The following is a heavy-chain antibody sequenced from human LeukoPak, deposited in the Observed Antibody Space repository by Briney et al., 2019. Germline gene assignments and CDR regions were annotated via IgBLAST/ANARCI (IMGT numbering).Heavy chain of an antibody. J-gene: IGHJ4*02. CDR1: GFSFSTYG. D-gene: IGHD6-6*01. V-gene: IGHV3-33*06. CDR2: MWYDGSKD. Sequence: GGSLRLSCAAPGFSFSTYGIHWVRQAPGKGLEWVAVMWYDGSKDYYADSVKARFTISRDTSKNTLYLQMNNLRAEDTAVYYCAKDRETYEYTFDYWGQGTLVTVSP. CDR3: AKDRETYEYTFDY.